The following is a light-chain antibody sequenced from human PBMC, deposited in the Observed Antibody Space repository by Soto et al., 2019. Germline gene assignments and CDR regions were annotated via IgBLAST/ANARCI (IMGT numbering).Light chain of an antibody. Sequence: DIVLTQSPDSLAVSLGERATINCKSSQTILSNSNYKNYLAWYQQRPGQPPKLLIYWTSTRESRVPDRFSGSGSGTDFTLTISSLQAEDVAVYYCQQYFNAPSFTFGPGTRVDIK. CDR1: QTILSNSNYKNY. CDR3: QQYFNAPSFT. V-gene: IGKV4-1*01. CDR2: WTS. J-gene: IGKJ3*01.